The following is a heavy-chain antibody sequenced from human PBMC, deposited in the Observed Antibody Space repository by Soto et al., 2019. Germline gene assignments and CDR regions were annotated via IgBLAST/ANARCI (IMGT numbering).Heavy chain of an antibody. D-gene: IGHD3-22*01. J-gene: IGHJ4*02. V-gene: IGHV3-23*01. CDR2: ISGSGDST. CDR3: VKAVFSGYYYVPFDY. CDR1: GFTFSSYA. Sequence: GGSLRLSCAASGFTFSSYAMNWVRQAPEKGLEWVSVISGSGDSTYYADSVKGRLTISRDNSKNTLYLQMSSLRTEDTAVYYCVKAVFSGYYYVPFDYWGQGTLVTVSS.